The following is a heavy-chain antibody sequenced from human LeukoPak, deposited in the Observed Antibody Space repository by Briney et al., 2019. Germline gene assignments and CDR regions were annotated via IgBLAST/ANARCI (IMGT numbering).Heavy chain of an antibody. J-gene: IGHJ4*02. Sequence: GASVKVSCKAFGYSFTDNYMHWVRQAPGQGLEWMGMINPSYRSTNYAQKFQGRITVTSDTSTGTVYMELSSLRYEDTAVYYCARVAGSGYDSLGCYFDYWGQGTLVTVSS. CDR3: ARVAGSGYDSLGCYFDY. V-gene: IGHV1-46*01. CDR1: GYSFTDNY. CDR2: INPSYRST. D-gene: IGHD5-12*01.